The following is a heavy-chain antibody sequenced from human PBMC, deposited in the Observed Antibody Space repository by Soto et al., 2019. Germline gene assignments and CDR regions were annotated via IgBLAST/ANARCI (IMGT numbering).Heavy chain of an antibody. Sequence: PGGSLRLSCAASGFTFSTYSMNWVRQAPGKGLEWVSYISYGSDTIYYAGSVKGRFTISRDKAKNSLYLQMNSLRDEDTAMYYCAREMATITVIDYWGQGT. CDR2: ISYGSDTI. CDR3: AREMATITVIDY. D-gene: IGHD5-12*01. J-gene: IGHJ4*02. CDR1: GFTFSTYS. V-gene: IGHV3-48*02.